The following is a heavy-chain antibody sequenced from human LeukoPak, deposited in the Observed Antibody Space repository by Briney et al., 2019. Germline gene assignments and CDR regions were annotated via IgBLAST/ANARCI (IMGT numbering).Heavy chain of an antibody. CDR2: IFHSGST. J-gene: IGHJ6*03. CDR3: ARGPQLEQHFYYYYYMDV. D-gene: IGHD6-6*01. Sequence: PSQTLSLTCILSAGSISSGGYCCNWIRQPPWEGLEWIGFIFHSGSTYYNPSLKSRVTISVDRSKNQCSLKLSSVTAADTAVYYCARGPQLEQHFYYYYYMDVWGKGTTVTVSS. CDR1: AGSISSGGYC. V-gene: IGHV4-30-2*01.